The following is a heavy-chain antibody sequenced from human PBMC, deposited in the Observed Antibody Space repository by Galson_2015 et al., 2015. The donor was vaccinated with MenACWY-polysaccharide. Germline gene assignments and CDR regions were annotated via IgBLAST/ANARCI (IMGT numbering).Heavy chain of an antibody. J-gene: IGHJ6*02. CDR2: IDSDGSST. Sequence: SLRLSCAGSGFTFNNRWMHWVRQAPGKGLVWVSRIDSDGSSTKYADPVKGRFTISRDNAKNTLYLQMNSLGAEDTAVYYCVRAGDRRLDVWGQGTTVTVSS. V-gene: IGHV3-74*03. CDR1: GFTFNNRW. CDR3: VRAGDRRLDV. D-gene: IGHD2-15*01.